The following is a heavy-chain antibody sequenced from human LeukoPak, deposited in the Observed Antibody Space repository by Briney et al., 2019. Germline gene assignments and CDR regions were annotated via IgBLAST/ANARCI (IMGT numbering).Heavy chain of an antibody. V-gene: IGHV3-48*03. J-gene: IGHJ4*02. CDR1: GFTFSSYE. Sequence: PGGSLRLSCAASGFTFSSYEMNWVRQAPGKWLEWVSYISSSGSTIYYADSVKGRFTISRDNAKNSLYLQMNSLRAEDTAVYYCASFTSGYYSRFGDYWGQGTLVTVSS. CDR3: ASFTSGYYSRFGDY. D-gene: IGHD3-22*01. CDR2: ISSSGSTI.